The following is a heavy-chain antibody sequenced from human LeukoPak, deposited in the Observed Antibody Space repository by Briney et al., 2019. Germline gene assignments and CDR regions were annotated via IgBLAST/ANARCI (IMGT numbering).Heavy chain of an antibody. CDR1: GYSFTAHF. Sequence: AASVKVSCKASGYSFTAHFMHWIRQAPGQGLEWMGQTNPDNVGTKYAPKFQGRVTMTRDTSIATAHMELSSLTSDDTAVYFCVRESYSRSSDRRERTFDYWGQGTLVTVSS. CDR3: VRESYSRSSDRRERTFDY. V-gene: IGHV1-2*06. CDR2: TNPDNVGT. D-gene: IGHD6-6*01. J-gene: IGHJ4*02.